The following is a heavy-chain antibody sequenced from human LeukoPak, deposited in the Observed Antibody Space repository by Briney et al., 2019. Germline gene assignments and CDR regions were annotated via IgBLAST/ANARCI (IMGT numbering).Heavy chain of an antibody. Sequence: SVKVSCKASGYTFTSYGISWVRQAPGQGLEWMGGIIPIFGTANYAQKFQGRVTITADESTSTAYMELSSLRSEDTAVYYCARGSHSADSSGYYWYFDYWGQGTLVTVSS. CDR1: GYTFTSYG. V-gene: IGHV1-69*13. CDR3: ARGSHSADSSGYYWYFDY. CDR2: IIPIFGTA. J-gene: IGHJ4*02. D-gene: IGHD3-22*01.